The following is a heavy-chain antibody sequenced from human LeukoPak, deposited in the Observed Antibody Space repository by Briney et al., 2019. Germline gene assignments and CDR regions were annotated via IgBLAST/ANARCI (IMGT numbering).Heavy chain of an antibody. D-gene: IGHD6-13*01. CDR2: ISYDGSNK. Sequence: PGGSLRLSCAASGSTFSSYGMHWVRQAPGRGLEWVAVISYDGSNKYYADSVKGRFTISRDNSKNTLYLQMNSLRAEDTAVYYCAKVYSSSWRFDYWGQGTLVTVSS. CDR1: GSTFSSYG. V-gene: IGHV3-30*18. J-gene: IGHJ4*02. CDR3: AKVYSSSWRFDY.